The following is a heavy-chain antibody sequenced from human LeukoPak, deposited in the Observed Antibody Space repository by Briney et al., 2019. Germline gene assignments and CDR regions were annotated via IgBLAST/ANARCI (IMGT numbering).Heavy chain of an antibody. CDR3: ARDKGEYDYVWGSYRSDPFDY. J-gene: IGHJ4*02. Sequence: GGFLRLSCAASGFTFSSYWMSWVRQAPGKGLEWVANIKQDGSEKYYVDSVKGRFTISRDNAKNSLYLQMNSLRAEDTAVYYCARDKGEYDYVWGSYRSDPFDYWGQGTLVTVSS. V-gene: IGHV3-7*01. CDR2: IKQDGSEK. D-gene: IGHD3-16*02. CDR1: GFTFSSYW.